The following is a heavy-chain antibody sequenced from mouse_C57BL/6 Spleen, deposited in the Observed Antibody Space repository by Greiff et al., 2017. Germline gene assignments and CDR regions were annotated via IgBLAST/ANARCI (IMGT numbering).Heavy chain of an antibody. CDR3: ARKENYDYDGFAY. Sequence: QVQLQQPGAELVMPGASVKLSCKASGYTFTSYWMHWVKQRPGQGLEWIGEIDPSDSDTNYNQKFKGKSTLTVDKSSTTAYMQLSSLTSEDSAVYYCARKENYDYDGFAYWGQGTLVTVSA. V-gene: IGHV1-69*01. CDR1: GYTFTSYW. CDR2: IDPSDSDT. D-gene: IGHD2-4*01. J-gene: IGHJ3*01.